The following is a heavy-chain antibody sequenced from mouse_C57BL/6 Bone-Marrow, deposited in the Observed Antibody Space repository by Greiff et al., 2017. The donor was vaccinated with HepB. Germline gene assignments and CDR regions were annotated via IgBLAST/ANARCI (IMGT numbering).Heavy chain of an antibody. CDR1: GYSFTGYY. V-gene: IGHV1-42*01. CDR2: INPSTGGT. J-gene: IGHJ3*01. CDR3: AREELRLQYAY. D-gene: IGHD3-2*02. Sequence: EVQLQQSGPELVKPGASVKISCKASGYSFTGYYMNWVKQSPEKSLEWIGEINPSTGGTTYNQKFKAKATLTVDKSSSTAYMQLKSLTSEDSAVYYCAREELRLQYAYWGQGTLVTVSA.